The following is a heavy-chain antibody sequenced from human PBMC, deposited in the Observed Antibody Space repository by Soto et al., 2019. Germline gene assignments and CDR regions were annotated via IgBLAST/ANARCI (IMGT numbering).Heavy chain of an antibody. J-gene: IGHJ4*02. CDR2: ISKNGDET. CDR3: ASYWRGPDLYLDS. D-gene: IGHD3-3*01. CDR1: GFSFSTYA. V-gene: IGHV3-23*01. Sequence: PGGSLRLSCAASGFSFSTYAMSWVRQAPGKGLEWVSVISKNGDETNYADSVKGRFTISRDSSNNLLHLRVSSLRGEDTTVYYFASYWRGPDLYLDSWGQGTLVTVSS.